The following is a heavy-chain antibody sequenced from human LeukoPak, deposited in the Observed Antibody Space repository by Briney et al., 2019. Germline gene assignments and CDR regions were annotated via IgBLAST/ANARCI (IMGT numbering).Heavy chain of an antibody. D-gene: IGHD3-9*01. V-gene: IGHV1-58*01. J-gene: IGHJ1*01. CDR1: GFTFTSSA. CDR3: ARDSSEFRSLIFH. CDR2: IVVGSGNT. Sequence: GASVKVSCKASGFTFTSSAVQWVRQARGQRLEWIGWIVVGSGNTNYAQKFQERVTITRDMSTSTAYMELSSLRSEDTAVYYCARDSSEFRSLIFHWGQGTLVTVSS.